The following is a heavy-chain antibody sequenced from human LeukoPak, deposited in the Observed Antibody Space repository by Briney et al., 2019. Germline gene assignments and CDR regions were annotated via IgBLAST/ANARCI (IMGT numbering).Heavy chain of an antibody. CDR1: GGSISRYY. CDR3: ARDMSSGYPNYYYYYMDV. Sequence: PSETLSLTCTVSGGSISRYYWSWIRQPPGKGLEWIGYIYDGGSSNYNPSLKSRVTISVDRPKNQFSLKLTSVTAADTAVYYCARDMSSGYPNYYYYYMDVWGRGTPVTVSS. J-gene: IGHJ6*03. D-gene: IGHD3-22*01. V-gene: IGHV4-59*01. CDR2: IYDGGSS.